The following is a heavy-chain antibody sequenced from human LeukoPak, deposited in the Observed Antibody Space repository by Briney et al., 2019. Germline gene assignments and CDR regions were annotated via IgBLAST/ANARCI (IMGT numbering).Heavy chain of an antibody. CDR1: GFTFSTYA. CDR2: IKEDGSDT. V-gene: IGHV3-7*05. Sequence: GGSLGLSCAASGFTFSTYAMTWVRQAPGRGLEWVARIKEDGSDTYYVDSVKGRFTISRDKAKKTVYLQMNSLRVEDTAVYYCAREWWYLDYWGQGTLVTVSS. D-gene: IGHD2-15*01. J-gene: IGHJ4*02. CDR3: AREWWYLDY.